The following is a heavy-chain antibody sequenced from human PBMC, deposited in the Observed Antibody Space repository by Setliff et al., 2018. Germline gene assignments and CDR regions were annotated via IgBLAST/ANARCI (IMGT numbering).Heavy chain of an antibody. Sequence: SCTASGFTFGDYGMSWVRQAPGKGLEWVSGISWNGDSTSHADSVKGRFTSSRDNANNSLYLQMNSLRADDTAVYYCVRGPRSGIYTGLDWDFDSWGQGTLVTVSS. CDR3: VRGPRSGIYTGLDWDFDS. CDR2: ISWNGDST. J-gene: IGHJ4*02. CDR1: GFTFGDYG. D-gene: IGHD2-21*01. V-gene: IGHV3-20*04.